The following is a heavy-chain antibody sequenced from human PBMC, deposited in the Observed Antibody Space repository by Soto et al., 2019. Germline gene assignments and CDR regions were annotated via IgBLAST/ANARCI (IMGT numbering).Heavy chain of an antibody. CDR1: GGSISRGDYY. D-gene: IGHD3-3*01. J-gene: IGHJ6*02. V-gene: IGHV4-30-4*01. Sequence: SETLSLNCTVSGGSISRGDYYWCWIRQPPGKGLEWIGYIYYSGSTYYNPSLKSRVTISVDTSKNQFSLKLSSVTAADTAVYYCARERGDFWSGYLGDYYGMDVWGQGTTVTVSS. CDR3: ARERGDFWSGYLGDYYGMDV. CDR2: IYYSGST.